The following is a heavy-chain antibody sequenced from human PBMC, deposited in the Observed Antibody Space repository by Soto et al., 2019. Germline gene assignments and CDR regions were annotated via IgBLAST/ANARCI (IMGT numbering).Heavy chain of an antibody. CDR1: GGTFSTHA. CDR3: ARAAFRSGYYGYYYGMDV. Sequence: QLQLVQSGAEVKKPGSSVKVSCKASGGTFSTHAISWVRQAPGQGLEWLGGIIPTLGTPNYAQKFQGRVTVTADEYTSTAYLELSRLTSEDTAVYYCARAAFRSGYYGYYYGMDVWGQG. CDR2: IIPTLGTP. J-gene: IGHJ6*02. V-gene: IGHV1-69*01. D-gene: IGHD3-3*01.